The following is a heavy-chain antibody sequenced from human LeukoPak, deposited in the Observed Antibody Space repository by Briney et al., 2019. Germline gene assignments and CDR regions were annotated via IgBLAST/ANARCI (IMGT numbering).Heavy chain of an antibody. D-gene: IGHD3-22*01. V-gene: IGHV3-74*01. CDR2: INSDGSST. CDR1: GFTFSIYG. J-gene: IGHJ5*02. Sequence: HPGGTLRLSCAASGFTFSIYGMSWVRQAPGKGLVWVSRINSDGSSTSYADPVKGRFTISRDNAKNTLNLQMNSLRAEDTAVYYCARDLGQYYDTSDNWFDPWGQGTLVTVSS. CDR3: ARDLGQYYDTSDNWFDP.